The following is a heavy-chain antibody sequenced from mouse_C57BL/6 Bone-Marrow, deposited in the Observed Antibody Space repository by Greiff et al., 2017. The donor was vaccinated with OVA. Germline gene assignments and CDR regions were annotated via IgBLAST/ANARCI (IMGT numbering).Heavy chain of an antibody. J-gene: IGHJ2*01. D-gene: IGHD1-1*01. V-gene: IGHV1-15*01. CDR1: GYTFTDYE. Sequence: VQLQQSGAELVRPGASVTLSCKASGYTFTDYEMHWVKQTPVHGLEWIGAIDPETGGTAYNQKFKGKAILTADKSSRTAYMAIRSLTSEDAAVYACTRPTHYYGSSWDYWGQGTTLTVSS. CDR3: TRPTHYYGSSWDY. CDR2: IDPETGGT.